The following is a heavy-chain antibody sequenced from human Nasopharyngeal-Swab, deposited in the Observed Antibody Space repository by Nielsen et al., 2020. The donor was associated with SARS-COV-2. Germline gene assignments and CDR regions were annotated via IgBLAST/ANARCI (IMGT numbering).Heavy chain of an antibody. Sequence: WIRQPPGKGLEWIGYIYYNGSTYYNPSLKSRVTISVDTSKNQFSLKLSSVTAADTAVYYCARWKGIAAAWDYWGQGTLVTVSS. D-gene: IGHD6-13*01. CDR2: IYYNGST. J-gene: IGHJ4*02. V-gene: IGHV4-39*01. CDR3: ARWKGIAAAWDY.